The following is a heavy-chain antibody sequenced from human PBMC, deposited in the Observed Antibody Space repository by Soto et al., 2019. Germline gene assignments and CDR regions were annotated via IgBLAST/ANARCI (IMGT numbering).Heavy chain of an antibody. Sequence: PSETLSLTCAVSGAPINSISYYWGWVRQSQGKGLEWIGSIYYSGSTYYNPSIKSRVTISVDTSKNHFSMKMRSVTAGDTAVYFWATTFAGSGHYNDYGSETWGQ. CDR1: GAPINSISYY. CDR2: IYYSGST. CDR3: ATTFAGSGHYNDYGSET. V-gene: IGHV4-39*02. D-gene: IGHD3-22*01. J-gene: IGHJ5*02.